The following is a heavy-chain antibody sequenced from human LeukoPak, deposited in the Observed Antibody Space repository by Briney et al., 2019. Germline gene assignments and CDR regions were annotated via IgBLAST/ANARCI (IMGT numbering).Heavy chain of an antibody. Sequence: SETLSLTCTVSGGSISSYYWSWIRQPAGKGLERIGRIYSTRSTNYNPSLKSRVTMSVDTSKSQFSLRLRSVTAADTAVYYCARQIASAGTAGFDFWGQGALVTVSS. V-gene: IGHV4-4*07. CDR3: ARQIASAGTAGFDF. D-gene: IGHD6-13*01. CDR2: IYSTRST. J-gene: IGHJ4*02. CDR1: GGSISSYY.